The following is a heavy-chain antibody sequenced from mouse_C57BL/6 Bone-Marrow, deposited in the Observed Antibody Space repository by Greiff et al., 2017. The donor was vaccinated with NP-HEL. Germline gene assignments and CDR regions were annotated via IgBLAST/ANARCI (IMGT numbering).Heavy chain of an antibody. V-gene: IGHV1-69*01. CDR2: IDPSDSYT. CDR1: GYTFTSYW. CDR3: AREGYSPWYFDV. Sequence: QVQLQQPGAELVMPGASVKLSCKASGYTFTSYWMHWVKQRPGQGLEWIGEIDPSDSYTNYNQKFKGKSTLTVDKSSSTAYMQLSSLTSEDSAVYDCAREGYSPWYFDVWGTGTTVTVSS. J-gene: IGHJ1*03. D-gene: IGHD2-12*01.